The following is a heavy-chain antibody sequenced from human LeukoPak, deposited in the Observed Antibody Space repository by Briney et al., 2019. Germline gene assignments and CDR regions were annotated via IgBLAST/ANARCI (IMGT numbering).Heavy chain of an antibody. Sequence: GGSLRLSCEASGVNFTNYWMSWVRQAPGKGLEWVAHIKQDGSEKYYVDSVKGRFTISRDNAKNSLYLQMNSLRGEDTAVYYCARDHCGSTSCYATYYYYGMDVWGKGTTVTVFS. V-gene: IGHV3-7*03. CDR3: ARDHCGSTSCYATYYYYGMDV. J-gene: IGHJ6*04. D-gene: IGHD2-2*01. CDR2: IKQDGSEK. CDR1: GVNFTNYW.